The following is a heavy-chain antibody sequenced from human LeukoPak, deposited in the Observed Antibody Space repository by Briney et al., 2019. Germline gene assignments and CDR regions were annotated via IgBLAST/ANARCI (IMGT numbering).Heavy chain of an antibody. Sequence: ASVKVSCKASGYTFTSYDVNWVRQAPGQGLEWMGWINPNSGGTYYAQEFQGRVTMTRDTSISTAYMELSRLRSDDTAVYYCARARGSYSFDYWGQGTLVTVSS. D-gene: IGHD1-26*01. CDR2: INPNSGGT. J-gene: IGHJ4*02. V-gene: IGHV1-2*02. CDR3: ARARGSYSFDY. CDR1: GYTFTSYD.